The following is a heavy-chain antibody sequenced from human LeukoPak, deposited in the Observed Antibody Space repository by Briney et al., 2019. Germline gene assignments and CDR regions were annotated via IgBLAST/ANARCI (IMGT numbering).Heavy chain of an antibody. Sequence: ASVKVSCKTSGYTFTGHYMFWVRQAPGQGLEWMGWINPSSGGTNYAQKFQGRVTMTRDTSISTAYMELSSLRSDDTAVYYCARDLEYCGSTSCYTYYFDYWGQGTLVTVSS. J-gene: IGHJ4*02. CDR1: GYTFTGHY. D-gene: IGHD2-2*02. CDR3: ARDLEYCGSTSCYTYYFDY. V-gene: IGHV1-2*02. CDR2: INPSSGGT.